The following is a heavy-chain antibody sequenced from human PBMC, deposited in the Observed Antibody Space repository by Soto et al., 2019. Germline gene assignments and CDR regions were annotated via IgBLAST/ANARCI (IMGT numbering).Heavy chain of an antibody. D-gene: IGHD1-20*01. V-gene: IGHV4-39*01. J-gene: IGHJ4*02. CDR1: GGSISGSYYY. CDR3: ASSQKGYNWNYFDH. CDR2: VFYTGFT. Sequence: PSETLSLTCAVSGGSISGSYYYWGWLRQSPGRGPEWIGSVFYTGFTSYNPSLESRVSVSVDASKNQFSLKVSAVTAADTAVYYCASSQKGYNWNYFDHWGQGALVTVSS.